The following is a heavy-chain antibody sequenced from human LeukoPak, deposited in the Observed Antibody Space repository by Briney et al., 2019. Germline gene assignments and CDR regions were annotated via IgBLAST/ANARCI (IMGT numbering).Heavy chain of an antibody. J-gene: IGHJ4*02. V-gene: IGHV3-7*01. CDR3: ASDSAGNDY. Sequence: QAGGSLRLSCAASGFTLSNAWMSWVRQAPGKGLEWVANIKQDGSEKYYVDSVKGRFTISRDNAKNSLYLQMNSLRAEDTAMYYCASDSAGNDYWGQGTLVTVSS. CDR1: GFTLSNAW. D-gene: IGHD6-13*01. CDR2: IKQDGSEK.